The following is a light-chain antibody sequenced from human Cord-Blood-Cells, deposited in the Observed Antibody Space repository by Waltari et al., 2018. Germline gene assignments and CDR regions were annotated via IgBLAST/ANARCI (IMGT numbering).Light chain of an antibody. CDR3: QQYYSTPPT. CDR2: WAS. V-gene: IGKV4-1*01. Sequence: DIVMTQSPDSLAVSLGERATINCKSSQSVLYSSNNKNYLAWYQQKRGQPPKVLIYWASTRESGVPDRFSGSGSGTDFTLTISSRQAEGVAVYDCQQYYSTPPTFGQGTKLEIK. CDR1: QSVLYSSNNKNY. J-gene: IGKJ2*01.